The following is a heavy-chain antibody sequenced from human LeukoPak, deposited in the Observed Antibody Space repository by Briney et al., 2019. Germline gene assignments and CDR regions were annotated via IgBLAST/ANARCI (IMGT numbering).Heavy chain of an antibody. V-gene: IGHV3-48*01. D-gene: IGHD3-10*01. Sequence: GGSLRLSCAASGFTFSSYSMNWVRQAAGKGLEWVSYISSSSSTIYYADSVKGRFTISRDNAKNSLYLQMNSLRAEDTAVYYCASLSWYGSGGFDYWGQGTLVTVSS. CDR3: ASLSWYGSGGFDY. CDR2: ISSSSSTI. J-gene: IGHJ4*02. CDR1: GFTFSSYS.